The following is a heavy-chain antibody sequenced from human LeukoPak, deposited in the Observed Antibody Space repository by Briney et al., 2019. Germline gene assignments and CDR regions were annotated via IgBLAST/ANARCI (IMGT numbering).Heavy chain of an antibody. CDR1: GFTFSSYG. D-gene: IGHD1-20*01. V-gene: IGHV3-7*01. Sequence: GGSLRLSCAASGFTFSSYGMHWVRQAPGKGLEWVANIKQDGSEKYYVNSVKGRFTISRDNAKNSVYLQMSSLRAEDTAVYYCARAIGIAGSYWGQGTLVTVSS. CDR3: ARAIGIAGSY. CDR2: IKQDGSEK. J-gene: IGHJ4*02.